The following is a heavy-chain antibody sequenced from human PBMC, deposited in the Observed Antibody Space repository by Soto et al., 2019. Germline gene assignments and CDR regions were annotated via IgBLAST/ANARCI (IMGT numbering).Heavy chain of an antibody. V-gene: IGHV3-30-3*01. D-gene: IGHD2-2*01. CDR2: ISYDGSNK. Sequence: QVQLVESGGGVVQPGRSLRLSCAASGFTFSSYAMHWVRQAPGKGLEWVAVISYDGSNKYYADSEKGRFTISRDNSKTTLYMQMNSLRAEDTAVYYCARGLVPAAMRYNGMDVWGQGTTVTVSS. CDR3: ARGLVPAAMRYNGMDV. J-gene: IGHJ6*02. CDR1: GFTFSSYA.